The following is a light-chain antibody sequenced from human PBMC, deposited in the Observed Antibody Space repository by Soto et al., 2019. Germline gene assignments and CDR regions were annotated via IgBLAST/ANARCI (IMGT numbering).Light chain of an antibody. J-gene: IGLJ2*01. V-gene: IGLV2-14*01. CDR3: TSYASSSTHVV. CDR1: SSDIGGYDF. Sequence: QSALTQPASVSGSPGQSITLCCTGTSSDIGGYDFVSWYQRYPGKAPKLIIYDVNNRPSGVSNRFSGSKSGNTASLTISGLQAEDEADYYCTSYASSSTHVVFGAGTKLTVL. CDR2: DVN.